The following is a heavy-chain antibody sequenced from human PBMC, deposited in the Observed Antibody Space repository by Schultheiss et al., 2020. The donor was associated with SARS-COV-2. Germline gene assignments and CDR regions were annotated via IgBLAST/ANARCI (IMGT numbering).Heavy chain of an antibody. V-gene: IGHV1-69*13. CDR3: ARHHRDGYNLGLDY. CDR1: GYTFTGYY. D-gene: IGHD5-24*01. CDR2: IIPIFGTA. Sequence: SVKVSCKASGYTFTGYYMHWVRQAPGQGLEWMGGIIPIFGTANYAQKFQGRVTITADESTSTAYMELSSLRSEDTAVYYCARHHRDGYNLGLDYWGQGTLVTVSS. J-gene: IGHJ4*02.